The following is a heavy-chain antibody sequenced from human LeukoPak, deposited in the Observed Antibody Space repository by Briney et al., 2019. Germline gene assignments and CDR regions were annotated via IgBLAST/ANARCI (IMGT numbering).Heavy chain of an antibody. J-gene: IGHJ4*02. CDR2: ISASGATT. D-gene: IGHD4-23*01. Sequence: GGSPRLSCAASGFNFSIYAMSWVRQAPGRGLQWVSGISASGATTYYADSLKGRFTVSRDISKNTLYLQMNSLRAEDTAVYYCARDYGGSSPFDYWGQGTLVTVSS. V-gene: IGHV3-23*01. CDR3: ARDYGGSSPFDY. CDR1: GFNFSIYA.